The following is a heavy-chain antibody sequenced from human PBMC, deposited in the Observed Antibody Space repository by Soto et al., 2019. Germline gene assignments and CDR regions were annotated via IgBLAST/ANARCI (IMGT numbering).Heavy chain of an antibody. CDR3: ARVMGWNYYFWSGYRGPNYYYYGMDV. D-gene: IGHD3-3*01. CDR1: GGSISSYY. CDR2: IYYSGST. Sequence: SETLSLTCTVSGGSISSYYWSWIRQPPGKGLEWIGYIYYSGSTNYNPSLKSRVTISVDTSKNHFSLKLSSVTAADTAVYYCARVMGWNYYFWSGYRGPNYYYYGMDVWGQGTTVTVSS. J-gene: IGHJ6*02. V-gene: IGHV4-59*01.